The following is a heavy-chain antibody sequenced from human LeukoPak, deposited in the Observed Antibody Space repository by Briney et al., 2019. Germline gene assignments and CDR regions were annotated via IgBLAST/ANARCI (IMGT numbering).Heavy chain of an antibody. Sequence: GGSLRLSCAASGFTFSSYAMSWVRQAPGKGLEWVSAISGSGGSTYYADSVKGRFTISRDNSKNTLYLQMNSLRAKDTAVYYCAKDSGGPGYTSSDFDYWGQGTLVTVS. CDR2: ISGSGGST. CDR1: GFTFSSYA. V-gene: IGHV3-23*01. D-gene: IGHD6-13*01. CDR3: AKDSGGPGYTSSDFDY. J-gene: IGHJ4*02.